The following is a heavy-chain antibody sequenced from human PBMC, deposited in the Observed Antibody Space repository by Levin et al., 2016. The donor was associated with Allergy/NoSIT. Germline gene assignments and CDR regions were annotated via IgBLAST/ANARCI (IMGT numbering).Heavy chain of an antibody. D-gene: IGHD2-21*01. J-gene: IGHJ4*02. CDR2: MNPKNGYT. V-gene: IGHV1-8*01. CDR3: ATYSSVGDY. Sequence: LRQAPGQGLEWMGWMNPKNGYTGYAQKFQARLTMTRDTSLSTAYMDLSSLTSGDTAVYYCATYSSVGDYWGQGTLVTVSS.